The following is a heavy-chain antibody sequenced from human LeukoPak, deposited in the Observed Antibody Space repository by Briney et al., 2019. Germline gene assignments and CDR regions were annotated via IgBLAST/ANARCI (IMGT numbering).Heavy chain of an antibody. CDR1: GGSISSYY. J-gene: IGHJ3*02. D-gene: IGHD3-22*01. V-gene: IGHV4-59*12. Sequence: SETLSLTCTVSGGSISSYYWSWIRQPPGKGLEWIGYIYYSGSTNYNPSLKSRVTISVDTSKNQFSLKLSSVTAADTAVYYCARDHYDSSGDAFDIWGQGTMVTVSS. CDR2: IYYSGST. CDR3: ARDHYDSSGDAFDI.